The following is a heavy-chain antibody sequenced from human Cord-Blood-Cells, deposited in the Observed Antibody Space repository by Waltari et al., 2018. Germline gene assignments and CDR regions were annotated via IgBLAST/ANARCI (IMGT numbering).Heavy chain of an antibody. CDR3: ATLKYSSSWYWFNP. D-gene: IGHD6-13*01. V-gene: IGHV4-34*01. J-gene: IGHJ5*02. CDR1: GGSFSGYY. Sequence: QVQLQQWGAGLLKPSETLSLTCAVYGGSFSGYYWSWLRQPPGKGLEWNGEINHSGRTNYNPSLKSRVTISVDTSKNQFSLKLSSVTAADTAVYYCATLKYSSSWYWFNPWGQGTLVTVSS. CDR2: INHSGRT.